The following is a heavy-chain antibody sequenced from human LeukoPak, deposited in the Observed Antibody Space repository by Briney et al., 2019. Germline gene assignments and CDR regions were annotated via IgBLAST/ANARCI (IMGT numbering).Heavy chain of an antibody. V-gene: IGHV3-72*01. Sequence: GGSLRLSCAASGSTFSDHYMQWVRRAPGKGLEWVGRVRDKANSYTTEYAASVKGRFTISRDDSKNSMYLQMNSLKTEDTAVYYCARERWRSGSYHDAFDVWGQGTMVTVSS. D-gene: IGHD1-26*01. CDR3: ARERWRSGSYHDAFDV. CDR1: GSTFSDHY. J-gene: IGHJ3*01. CDR2: VRDKANSYTT.